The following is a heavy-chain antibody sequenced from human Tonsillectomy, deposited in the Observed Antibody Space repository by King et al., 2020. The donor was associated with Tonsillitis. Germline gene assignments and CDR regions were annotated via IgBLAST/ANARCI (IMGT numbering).Heavy chain of an antibody. CDR3: ARDWGSYDYVWGSYRSNAFDI. V-gene: IGHV4-59*01. D-gene: IGHD3-16*02. CDR2: IYYSGST. CDR1: GGSISSSY. J-gene: IGHJ3*02. Sequence: VQLPESGPGLVKPSETLSLTCTVSGGSISSSYWSWIRQPPGKGLEWIGYIYYSGSTNYNPSLKSRVTISVDTSKNQFSLKLSSVTAADTAVYYCARDWGSYDYVWGSYRSNAFDIWGQGTMVTVSS.